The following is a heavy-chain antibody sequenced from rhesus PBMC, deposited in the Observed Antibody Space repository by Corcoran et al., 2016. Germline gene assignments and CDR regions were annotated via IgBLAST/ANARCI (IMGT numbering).Heavy chain of an antibody. D-gene: IGHD3-22*01. CDR1: GYSISSGYG. Sequence: QVQLQESGPGLVKPSETLSLTCAVSGYSISSGYGWGWIRQPPGKGLEWIGQIYGGSGSTYYNPSLKSRVTVSKDTSKNQFSLQLSSVPAADTAVYYCARESVGIISPFYYFDYWGQGVLVTVSS. V-gene: IGHV4-127*01. CDR3: ARESVGIISPFYYFDY. J-gene: IGHJ4*01. CDR2: IYGGSGST.